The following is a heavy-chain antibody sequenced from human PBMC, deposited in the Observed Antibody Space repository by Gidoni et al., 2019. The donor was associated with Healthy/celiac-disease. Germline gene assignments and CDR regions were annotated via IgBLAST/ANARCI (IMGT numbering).Heavy chain of an antibody. Sequence: QVQLQESGPGLVKHSETLSLTCTVSGGSISHYYWSWLRQPPGKGLEWVGYIYYSGSTNYNPSLKRRVTISVDTSKIQFSLKLSSVTAADTAVYYCARADPYSSSWSTLYYYYYGMDVWGQGTTVTVSS. CDR1: GGSISHYY. CDR2: IYYSGST. J-gene: IGHJ6*02. V-gene: IGHV4-59*01. CDR3: ARADPYSSSWSTLYYYYYGMDV. D-gene: IGHD6-13*01.